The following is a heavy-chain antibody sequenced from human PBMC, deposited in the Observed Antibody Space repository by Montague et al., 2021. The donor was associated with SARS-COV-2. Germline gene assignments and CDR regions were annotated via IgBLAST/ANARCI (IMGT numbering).Heavy chain of an antibody. V-gene: IGHV4-39*02. CDR1: GRSISSNNYY. J-gene: IGHJ3*02. CDR3: ARRGRKLLPVATTIGGFDI. D-gene: IGHD5-12*01. CDR2: IYDSGST. Sequence: SETLSLTCTVSGRSISSNNYYWDWIRQPPGKGLEWIGCIYDSGSTYYNPSLKSRVTISVDTSKNHFSLKLNSVTAADTAVYYCARRGRKLLPVATTIGGFDIWGQGTMVTVSS.